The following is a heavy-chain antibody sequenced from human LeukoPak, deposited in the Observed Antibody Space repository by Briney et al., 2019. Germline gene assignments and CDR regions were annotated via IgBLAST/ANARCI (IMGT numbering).Heavy chain of an antibody. V-gene: IGHV3-23*01. J-gene: IGHJ4*02. Sequence: PGGSLRLSCAASGFTFSSYAMTWVRQAPGKGLEWVSGISKSGVSTDYADSVKGRFTISRDNSKNTLYLQMISLRAEDTAVYYCAKSGSGTYYNPDFDYWGQGTLVTVSS. CDR2: ISKSGVST. D-gene: IGHD3-10*01. CDR1: GFTFSSYA. CDR3: AKSGSGTYYNPDFDY.